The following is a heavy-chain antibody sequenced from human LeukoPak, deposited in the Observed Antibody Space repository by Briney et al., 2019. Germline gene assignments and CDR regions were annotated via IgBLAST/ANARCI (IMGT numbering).Heavy chain of an antibody. CDR1: GYTFTTYY. D-gene: IGHD2-2*01. CDR3: VREYHGGYFDY. Sequence: ASVKVSCKASGYTFTTYYLHWVRQAPGQGLVGMGMVDPRGGSTSYAQKFQGRVTMTRDTSTSTVNMELSNLRSDDTDVYYCVREYHGGYFDYWGQGTLVTVSS. CDR2: VDPRGGST. J-gene: IGHJ4*02. V-gene: IGHV1-46*01.